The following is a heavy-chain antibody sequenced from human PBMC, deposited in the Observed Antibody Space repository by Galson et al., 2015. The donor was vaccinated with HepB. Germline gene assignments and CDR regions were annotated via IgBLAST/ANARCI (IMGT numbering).Heavy chain of an antibody. V-gene: IGHV3-30*14. CDR1: GFSFSTYA. J-gene: IGHJ4*02. D-gene: IGHD6-25*01. Sequence: SLRLSCAASGFSFSTYAMHWVRQAPGKGLEWVAVTSYDGRNKHYADSVKGRFTLSRENSKNTLYLEMNSLRPEDTAVYYCARGVAGIGWASRLFFFDYWGQGTLVTVSS. CDR2: TSYDGRNK. CDR3: ARGVAGIGWASRLFFFDY.